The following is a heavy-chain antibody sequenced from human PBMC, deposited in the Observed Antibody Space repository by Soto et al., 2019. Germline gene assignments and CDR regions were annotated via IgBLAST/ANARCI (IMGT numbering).Heavy chain of an antibody. CDR2: IIPLLGLG. V-gene: IGHV1-69*08. CDR3: AREVCEQLWFFY. CDR1: GCTFSSYT. J-gene: IGHJ4*02. D-gene: IGHD5-18*01. Sequence: QVKLVQYGAEVKKPGSAVKVSCKASGCTFSSYTISWLRQAPGQGLEWMGRIIPLLGLGNYAQKFQDRVTSTADKYTIHAYMELSSLTSENTAAYSGAREVCEQLWFFYWGQGSLVTVSP.